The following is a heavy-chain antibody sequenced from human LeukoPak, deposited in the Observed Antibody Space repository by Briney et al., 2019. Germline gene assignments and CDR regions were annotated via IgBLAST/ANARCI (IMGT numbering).Heavy chain of an antibody. Sequence: SETLSLTCAVYGGSFSGYYWSWIRQPPGKGLEWIGEINHSGSTNYNPSLKSRVTISVDTSKNQFSLRLSSVTAADTAMYYCARSGYSSSWRWFDPWGQGTLVTVSS. CDR1: GGSFSGYY. J-gene: IGHJ5*02. CDR3: ARSGYSSSWRWFDP. V-gene: IGHV4-34*01. D-gene: IGHD6-13*01. CDR2: INHSGST.